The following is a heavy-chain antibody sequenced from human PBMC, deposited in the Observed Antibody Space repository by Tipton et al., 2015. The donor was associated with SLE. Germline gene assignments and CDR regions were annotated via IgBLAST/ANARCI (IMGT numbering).Heavy chain of an antibody. V-gene: IGHV3-23*01. CDR1: GFTFRAYT. Sequence: SLRLSCAASGFTFRAYTVNWVRQAPGQGLEWVSAISGSGGRTYYADSVKGRFTISRDNSHNTLYLQMNSLRAEDTAVYYCARLFYYDSTGYTYYFDYWGQGTLVTVSS. CDR3: ARLFYYDSTGYTYYFDY. D-gene: IGHD3-22*01. J-gene: IGHJ4*02. CDR2: ISGSGGRT.